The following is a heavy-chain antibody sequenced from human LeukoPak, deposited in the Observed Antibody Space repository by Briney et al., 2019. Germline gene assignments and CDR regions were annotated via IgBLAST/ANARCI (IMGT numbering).Heavy chain of an antibody. CDR3: ARDSVGVPTDFDS. CDR2: IWNNGNNR. CDR1: GFIFSDYG. D-gene: IGHD1-26*01. J-gene: IGHJ4*02. Sequence: GGSLRLSCAASGFIFSDYGMHWVRQAPGKGLEWVAVIWNNGNNRYADSVRGRFTISRDDSKNTLYLQMDSLRAEDTAVYYCARDSVGVPTDFDSWGQGTLVTVSS. V-gene: IGHV3-33*01.